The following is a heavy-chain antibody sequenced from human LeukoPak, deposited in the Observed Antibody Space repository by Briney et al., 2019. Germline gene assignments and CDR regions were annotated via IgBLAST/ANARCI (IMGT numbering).Heavy chain of an antibody. J-gene: IGHJ4*02. D-gene: IGHD5-18*01. CDR3: GRSGYSYGYVH. Sequence: PSETLSLTCTVSGGSISSYYWSWIRQPPGKGLEWIGYIYYSGSTNYNPSLKSRVTISVDTSKNQFSLKLSSVTAADTALYYWGRSGYSYGYVHWGQETLVTVSS. CDR1: GGSISSYY. CDR2: IYYSGST. V-gene: IGHV4-59*12.